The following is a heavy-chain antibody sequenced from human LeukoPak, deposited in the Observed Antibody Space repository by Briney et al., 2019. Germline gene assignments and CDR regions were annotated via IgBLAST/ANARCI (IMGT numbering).Heavy chain of an antibody. CDR2: ISYDGSNK. CDR1: GFTFSSYA. J-gene: IGHJ4*02. D-gene: IGHD6-19*01. V-gene: IGHV3-30*04. CDR3: ARDRYSSGWYGDFDC. Sequence: GGSLRLSCAASGFTFSSYAMSWVRQAPGKGLKWVAVISYDGSNKYYADSVKGRFTISRDNSKNTLNLQMNSLRAEDTAVYYCARDRYSSGWYGDFDCWGQGTLVTVSS.